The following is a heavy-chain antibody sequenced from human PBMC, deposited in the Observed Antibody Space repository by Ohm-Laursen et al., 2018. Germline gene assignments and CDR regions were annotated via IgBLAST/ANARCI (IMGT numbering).Heavy chain of an antibody. D-gene: IGHD5-24*01. CDR3: ARVEQYYGMDV. CDR2: IYYSGST. Sequence: TLSLTWTVSGGSVSSGGYYWSWIRQHPGKGLEWIGYIYYSGSTYYNPSLKSRVTISVDTSKNQFSLKLSSVTAADTAVYYCARVEQYYGMDVWGQGTTVTVSS. V-gene: IGHV4-31*02. CDR1: GGSVSSGGYY. J-gene: IGHJ6*02.